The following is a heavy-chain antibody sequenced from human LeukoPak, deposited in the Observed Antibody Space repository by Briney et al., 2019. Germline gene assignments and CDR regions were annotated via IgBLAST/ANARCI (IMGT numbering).Heavy chain of an antibody. CDR1: GFTVNGNY. V-gene: IGHV3-21*01. D-gene: IGHD1-26*01. CDR2: ISSSGTYI. CDR3: VRDRGSYRPIDY. Sequence: GGSLRLSCAASGFTVNGNYMSWVRQAPGKGLEWVSSISSSGTYIYYRDSVKGRFTISRDNAENSLYLEMNSLRVEDTAIYYCVRDRGSYRPIDYWGQGTLVTVSS. J-gene: IGHJ4*02.